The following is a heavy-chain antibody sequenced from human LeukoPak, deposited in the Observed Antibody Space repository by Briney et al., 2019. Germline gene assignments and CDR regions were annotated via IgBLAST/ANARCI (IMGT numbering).Heavy chain of an antibody. CDR2: IGTYGGDT. Sequence: GASVKVSCKATSRISWVRQAPGQGLEWMGWIGTYGGDTYYAQKFQGRITMTTDTSTSTVYMELRNLRSDDTAAYYCARDLWNFYDDSGYNRDFDSWGQGTLVTVSS. J-gene: IGHJ5*01. D-gene: IGHD3-22*01. V-gene: IGHV1-18*01. CDR3: ARDLWNFYDDSGYNRDFDS. CDR1: TSR.